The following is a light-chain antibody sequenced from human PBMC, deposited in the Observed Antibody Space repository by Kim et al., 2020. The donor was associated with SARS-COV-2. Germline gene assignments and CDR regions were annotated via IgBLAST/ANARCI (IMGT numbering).Light chain of an antibody. J-gene: IGLJ2*01. CDR1: SGHSSYA. V-gene: IGLV4-69*01. CDR2: LNSDGSH. Sequence: ASVKLTCTLSSGHSSYAIAGQQQQPEKGPRYLMKLNSDGSHSKGDGIPDRFSGSSSGAGRYLTIASLQSEDEADYYCQTWGTGTVVFGGGTQLTVL. CDR3: QTWGTGTVV.